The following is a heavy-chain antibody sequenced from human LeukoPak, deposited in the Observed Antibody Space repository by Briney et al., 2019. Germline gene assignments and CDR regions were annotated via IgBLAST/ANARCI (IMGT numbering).Heavy chain of an antibody. J-gene: IGHJ4*02. CDR2: IYTTGST. V-gene: IGHV4-39*07. CDR3: ARSGSYSGPYVY. D-gene: IGHD1-26*01. CDR1: GGSISSSSYY. Sequence: PSETLSLTCTVSGGSISSSSYYWGWIRQPPGKGLEWIGRIYTTGSTNYNPSLKSRITMSVDTSKNQFSLKLSSVTAADTAVYYCARSGSYSGPYVYWGQGTVVTVSS.